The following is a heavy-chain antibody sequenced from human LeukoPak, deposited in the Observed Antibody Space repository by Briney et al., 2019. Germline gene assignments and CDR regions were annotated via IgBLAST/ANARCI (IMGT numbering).Heavy chain of an antibody. CDR2: INPNSGGT. CDR1: GYTFTGYY. CDR3: ARGRDTAMVPY. D-gene: IGHD5-18*01. V-gene: IGHV1-2*06. Sequence: ASVKVSCKASGYTFTGYYMHWVRQAPGQGIEWMGRINPNSGGTNYAQKFHGRVTITSDTSISTAYMELSRLRSDDTAVYYCARGRDTAMVPYWGQGTLVTVSS. J-gene: IGHJ4*02.